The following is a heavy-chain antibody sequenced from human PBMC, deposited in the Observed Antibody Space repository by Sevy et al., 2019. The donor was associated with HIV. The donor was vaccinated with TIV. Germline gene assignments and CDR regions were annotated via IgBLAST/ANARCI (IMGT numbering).Heavy chain of an antibody. D-gene: IGHD4-17*01. J-gene: IGHJ4*02. CDR2: ISSSSSTI. CDR1: GFTFSSYS. Sequence: GGSLRLSCAASGFTFSSYSMNWVRQAPGKGLEWVSYISSSSSTIYYADSVKGRFTISRDNAKNSLYLQMNSLRAEDTAVYYCASLTTVVTLDIPFDYWGQGTLVTVSS. V-gene: IGHV3-48*01. CDR3: ASLTTVVTLDIPFDY.